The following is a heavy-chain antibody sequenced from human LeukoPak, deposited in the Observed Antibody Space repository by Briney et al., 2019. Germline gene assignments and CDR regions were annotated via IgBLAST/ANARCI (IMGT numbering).Heavy chain of an antibody. J-gene: IGHJ4*02. CDR1: GGSISSGGYY. D-gene: IGHD6-13*01. V-gene: IGHV4-31*03. Sequence: RTSETLSLTCTVSGGSISSGGYYWSWIRQHPGKGLEWIGYIYYSGSTYYNPSLKSRVTISVDTSKNQFSLKLSSVTAADTAVYYCARFSIAAAGPTYYFDYWGQGTLVTVSS. CDR2: IYYSGST. CDR3: ARFSIAAAGPTYYFDY.